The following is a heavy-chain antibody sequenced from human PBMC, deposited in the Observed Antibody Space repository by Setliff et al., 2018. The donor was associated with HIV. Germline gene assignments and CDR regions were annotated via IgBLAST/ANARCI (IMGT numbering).Heavy chain of an antibody. D-gene: IGHD3-22*01. CDR2: LWYDGGNE. V-gene: IGHV3-33*01. Sequence: GGSLRLSCAASGFTLSTFGMHWVRQAPGKGLEWVALLWYDGGNEYFADSVRGRFTISRDNSKNTFYLQMNSLRVEDTAVYYCARDQYDSSGYGVGGLDDSFDMWGQGTMVTVS. CDR1: GFTLSTFG. J-gene: IGHJ3*02. CDR3: ARDQYDSSGYGVGGLDDSFDM.